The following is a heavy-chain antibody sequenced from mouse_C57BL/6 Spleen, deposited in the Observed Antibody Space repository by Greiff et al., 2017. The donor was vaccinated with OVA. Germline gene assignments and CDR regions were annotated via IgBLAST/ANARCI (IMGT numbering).Heavy chain of an antibody. CDR2: INPNNGGT. V-gene: IGHV1-18*01. CDR3: ATSIYYDYDFGV. D-gene: IGHD2-4*01. CDR1: GYPFTDYN. J-gene: IGHJ1*03. Sequence: EVQLQQPGPELVKPGASVKLPCKASGYPFTDYNMDWVKQSHGKSLEWLGDINPNNGGTIYNQKFKGKATLTVDKSSSTAYMQLRSLTSEDTAVYCCATSIYYDYDFGVWGTGTTVTVSA.